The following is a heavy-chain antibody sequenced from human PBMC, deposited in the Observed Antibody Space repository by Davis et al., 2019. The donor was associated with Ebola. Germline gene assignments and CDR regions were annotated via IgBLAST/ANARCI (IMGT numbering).Heavy chain of an antibody. J-gene: IGHJ1*01. Sequence: GESLKISCAASGFTFNSYAMSWVRQAPGKGLEWVSVISGSGYSTYYADSVKGQFTISRDNSKNTLYLQMNSLRAEDTALYYCGYDYWGQGTLVTVSS. V-gene: IGHV3-23*01. D-gene: IGHD5-12*01. CDR3: GYDY. CDR1: GFTFNSYA. CDR2: ISGSGYST.